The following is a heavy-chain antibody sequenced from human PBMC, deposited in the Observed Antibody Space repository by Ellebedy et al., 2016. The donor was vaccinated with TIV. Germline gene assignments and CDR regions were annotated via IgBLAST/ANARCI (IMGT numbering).Heavy chain of an antibody. CDR2: INNDGSST. CDR3: AREALYSGKYDY. Sequence: GESLKISXAASGFTFSNYWMHWVRQAPGKGLVWVSRINNDGSSTTYADSVKGRFTISRDNAKNTLYLQMHSLRAEDTAVYYCAREALYSGKYDYWGQGTLVTVSS. D-gene: IGHD5-12*01. V-gene: IGHV3-74*01. CDR1: GFTFSNYW. J-gene: IGHJ4*02.